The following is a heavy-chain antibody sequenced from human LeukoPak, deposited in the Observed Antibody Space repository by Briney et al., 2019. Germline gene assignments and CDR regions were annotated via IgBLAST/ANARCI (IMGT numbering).Heavy chain of an antibody. CDR1: GFTFSSYA. V-gene: IGHV3-23*01. CDR3: ARHEGITMIMN. D-gene: IGHD3-22*01. CDR2: ISGSRDYT. Sequence: PGGSLRLSCAASGFTFSSYAMSWVRQAPGKGLEWVSTISGSRDYTYYADSVKGRFTISRDNSNNSLYPQMNSLRAEDTAVYYCARHEGITMIMNWGQGTLVTVSS. J-gene: IGHJ4*02.